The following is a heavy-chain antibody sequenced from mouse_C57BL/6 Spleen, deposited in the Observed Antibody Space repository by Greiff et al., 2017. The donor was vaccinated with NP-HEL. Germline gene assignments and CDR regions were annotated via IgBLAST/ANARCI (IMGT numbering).Heavy chain of an antibody. J-gene: IGHJ2*01. CDR1: GFTFSDYG. Sequence: EVQRVESGGGLVKPGGSLKLSCAASGFTFSDYGMHWVRQAPEKGLEWVGYISSGSGSTYYADTVKGRSTISRDNAKNTLFLQMTSLMSEDTAMYYCARGYGNYPFDYWGQGTTLTVSS. V-gene: IGHV5-17*01. CDR2: ISSGSGST. CDR3: ARGYGNYPFDY. D-gene: IGHD2-1*01.